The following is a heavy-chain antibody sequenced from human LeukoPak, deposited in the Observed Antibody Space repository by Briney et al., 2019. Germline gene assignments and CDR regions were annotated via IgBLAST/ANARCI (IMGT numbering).Heavy chain of an antibody. J-gene: IGHJ4*02. CDR2: ISGSGDTT. D-gene: IGHD6-19*01. CDR3: AKRYSSAWDFDY. Sequence: GGSLRLSCAASGLTFSSYVMSWVRQTPGKGLEWVSAISGSGDTTSYADPVKGRFTISRDNSKNTLYLQVNSVRAEDTAVYYCAKRYSSAWDFDYWGQGTLVTVSS. V-gene: IGHV3-23*01. CDR1: GLTFSSYV.